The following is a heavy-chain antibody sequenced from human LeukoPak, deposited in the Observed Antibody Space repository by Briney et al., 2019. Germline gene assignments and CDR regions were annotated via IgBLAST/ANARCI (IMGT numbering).Heavy chain of an antibody. Sequence: ASVKVSFEASGYTFTGYYMHWVRQAPGQWLEWMGWINTNTGNPTYAQGFTGRFVFSLDTSVSTAYLQISSLKAEDTAVYYCARVVDYYDSSGPRGWDAFDIWGQGTMVTVSS. D-gene: IGHD3-22*01. J-gene: IGHJ3*02. CDR2: INTNTGNP. CDR1: GYTFTGYY. CDR3: ARVVDYYDSSGPRGWDAFDI. V-gene: IGHV7-4-1*02.